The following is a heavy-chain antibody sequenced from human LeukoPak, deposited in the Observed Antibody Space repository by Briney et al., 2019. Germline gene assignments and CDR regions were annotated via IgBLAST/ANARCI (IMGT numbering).Heavy chain of an antibody. CDR2: INPNSGGT. CDR3: ARGYCSGGSCFNYGMDV. Sequence: ASVKVSCKASGYTFTGYYMHWVRQAPGQGLEWMGRINPNSGGTNHAQKFQGRVTMTRDTSISTAYMELSRLRSDDTAVYYCARGYCSGGSCFNYGMDVWGQGTTVTVSS. D-gene: IGHD2-15*01. CDR1: GYTFTGYY. V-gene: IGHV1-2*06. J-gene: IGHJ6*02.